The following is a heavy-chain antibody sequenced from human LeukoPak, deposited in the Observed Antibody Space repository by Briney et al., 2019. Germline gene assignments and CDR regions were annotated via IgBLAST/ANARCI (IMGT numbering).Heavy chain of an antibody. D-gene: IGHD1-26*01. V-gene: IGHV4-34*01. CDR1: GGSFSGYY. CDR3: GRGHGSYFY. J-gene: IGHJ4*02. CDR2: INHSGST. Sequence: SETLSLTCAVYGGSFSGYYWSWIRQPPGKGLEWIGEINHSGSTNYNPSLKSRVTISVDTSKNQFSLKLSSVTAADTAVYYCGRGHGSYFYWGQGTLVTVSS.